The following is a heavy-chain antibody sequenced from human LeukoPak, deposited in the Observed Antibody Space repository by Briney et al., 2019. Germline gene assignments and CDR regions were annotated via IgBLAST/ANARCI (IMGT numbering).Heavy chain of an antibody. CDR1: GFTFSSYA. CDR3: AKDISRIAAAKFDY. CDR2: ISYDGSNK. J-gene: IGHJ4*02. Sequence: GGSLRLSCAASGFTFSSYAMHWVRQAPGKGLEWVAVISYDGSNKYYADSVKGRFTISRDNPKNTLYLQMNSLRAEDTAVYYCAKDISRIAAAKFDYWGQGTLVTVSS. V-gene: IGHV3-30-3*01. D-gene: IGHD6-13*01.